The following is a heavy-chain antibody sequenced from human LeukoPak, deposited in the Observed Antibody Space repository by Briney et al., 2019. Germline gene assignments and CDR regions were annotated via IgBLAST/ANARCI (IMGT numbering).Heavy chain of an antibody. V-gene: IGHV4-39*07. Sequence: SETLSLTCTVSGGSISSSSYYWGWIRQPPGKGLEWIGSIYYSGSTYYNPSLKSRVTISVDTSKNQFSLKLSSVTAADTAVYYCARVGVYYGDYWGQGTLVTVSS. CDR1: GGSISSSSYY. J-gene: IGHJ4*02. CDR2: IYYSGST. D-gene: IGHD3-22*01. CDR3: ARVGVYYGDY.